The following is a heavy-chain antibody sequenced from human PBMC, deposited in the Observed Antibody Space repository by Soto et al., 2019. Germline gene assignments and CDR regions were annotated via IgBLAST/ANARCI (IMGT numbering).Heavy chain of an antibody. D-gene: IGHD3-3*01. V-gene: IGHV3-7*03. CDR2: IKQDGSEK. Sequence: PRLSCAASGFTFSSYWMSWVRQAPGKGLEWVANIKQDGSEKYYVDSVKGRFTISRDNAKNSLYLQMNSLRAEDTAVYYCARDLRHYDFWSRNYYYGMDVWGQGTTVTVSS. CDR3: ARDLRHYDFWSRNYYYGMDV. CDR1: GFTFSSYW. J-gene: IGHJ6*02.